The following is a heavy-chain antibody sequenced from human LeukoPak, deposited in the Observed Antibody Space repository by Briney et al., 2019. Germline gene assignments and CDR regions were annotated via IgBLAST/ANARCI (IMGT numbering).Heavy chain of an antibody. CDR2: ISSSSSYI. V-gene: IGHV3-21*01. J-gene: IGHJ4*02. CDR3: ARGISARPGY. D-gene: IGHD6-6*01. Sequence: GGSLRLSCAASGFTFSSYSMNWVRQAPGKGLEWVSSISSSSSYIYYADSVKGRFTISRDNAKNSLYLQMNSLRAEDAAVYYCARGISARPGYWGQGTLVTVSS. CDR1: GFTFSSYS.